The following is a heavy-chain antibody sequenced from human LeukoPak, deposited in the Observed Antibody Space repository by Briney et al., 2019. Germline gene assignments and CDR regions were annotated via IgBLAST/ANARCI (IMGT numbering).Heavy chain of an antibody. Sequence: SETLPLTCTVSGGSISSYYWSWIRQPAGKGLEWIGRIYTSGSTNYNPSLKSRVTMSVDTSKNQFSLNLTSVTAADTAVFYCARSVSAYAGRGWFDPWGQGTLVTVSS. D-gene: IGHD5-12*01. CDR3: ARSVSAYAGRGWFDP. V-gene: IGHV4-4*07. J-gene: IGHJ5*02. CDR1: GGSISSYY. CDR2: IYTSGST.